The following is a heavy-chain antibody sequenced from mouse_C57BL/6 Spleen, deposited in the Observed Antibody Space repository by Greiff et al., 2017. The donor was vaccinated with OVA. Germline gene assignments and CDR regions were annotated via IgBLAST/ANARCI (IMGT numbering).Heavy chain of an antibody. CDR3: TRRYYAMDY. Sequence: VKLVESGAELVRPGASVTLSCKASGYTFTDYEMHWVKQTPVHGLEWIGAIDPETGGTAYNQKFKGKAILTADKSSSTAYMELRSLTSEDSAVYYCTRRYYAMDYWGQGTSVTVSS. V-gene: IGHV1-15*01. CDR1: GYTFTDYE. CDR2: IDPETGGT. J-gene: IGHJ4*01.